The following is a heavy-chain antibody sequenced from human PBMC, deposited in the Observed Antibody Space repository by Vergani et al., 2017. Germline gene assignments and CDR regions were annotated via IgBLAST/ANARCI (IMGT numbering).Heavy chain of an antibody. CDR1: GYSFTTYW. J-gene: IGHJ4*02. Sequence: EVQLVQSGAEVKKPGESLKISCKGSGYSFTTYWIGWVRQMPGKGLEWMGIIYPANSDTKYSSSFQGQVTISADKSITTAYLQWSSLKASDTAMYFCTRSGSYYNPPHWDWGQGTLVTVSS. CDR2: IYPANSDT. V-gene: IGHV5-51*01. D-gene: IGHD1-26*01. CDR3: TRSGSYYNPPHWD.